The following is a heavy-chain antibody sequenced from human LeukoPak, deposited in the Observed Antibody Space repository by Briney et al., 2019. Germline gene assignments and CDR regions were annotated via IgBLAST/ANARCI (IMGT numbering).Heavy chain of an antibody. J-gene: IGHJ4*02. Sequence: GGSLRLSCAASGFTFSSYWMHWVRQAPGKGLEWVSAISGSGGSTYYADSVKGRFTISRDNSKNTLYLQMNSLRAEDTAVYYCAKDLGCIVGATCTTFDYWGQGTLVTVSS. CDR2: ISGSGGST. D-gene: IGHD1-26*01. CDR3: AKDLGCIVGATCTTFDY. CDR1: GFTFSSYW. V-gene: IGHV3-23*01.